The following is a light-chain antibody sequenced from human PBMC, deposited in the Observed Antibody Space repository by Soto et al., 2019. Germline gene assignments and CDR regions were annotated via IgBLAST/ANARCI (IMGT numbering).Light chain of an antibody. J-gene: IGLJ3*02. CDR3: ATWDDSLAGGV. CDR2: SNN. V-gene: IGLV1-47*02. Sequence: QSVLTQPPSLSATPGQTVTISCSGSGSNIGNNYVCWYQHVPGTAPKVVMFSNNQRPLGVPDRFSGAKTGTSASLAINGLQSEDEGDYYCATWDDSLAGGVFGGGTQLTVL. CDR1: GSNIGNNY.